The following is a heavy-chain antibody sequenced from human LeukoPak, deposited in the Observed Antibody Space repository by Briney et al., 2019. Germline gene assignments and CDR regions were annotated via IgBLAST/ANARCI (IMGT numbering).Heavy chain of an antibody. CDR2: IYYSGST. V-gene: IGHV4-59*12. Sequence: SKTLSLTCTVSGGSISSYYWSWLRQPPGKGLEWIGYIYYSGSTNYNPSLKSRVTISVDTSKNQFSLKLSSVTAADTAVYYCARAEQKYYYDSSGYYPFDYWGQGTLVTVSS. CDR3: ARAEQKYYYDSSGYYPFDY. D-gene: IGHD3-22*01. J-gene: IGHJ4*02. CDR1: GGSISSYY.